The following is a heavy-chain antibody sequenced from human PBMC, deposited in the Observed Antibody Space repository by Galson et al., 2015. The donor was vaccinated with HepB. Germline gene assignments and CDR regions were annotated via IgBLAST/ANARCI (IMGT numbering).Heavy chain of an antibody. CDR2: ISSSSSYI. CDR1: GFTFSSYS. V-gene: IGHV3-21*01. J-gene: IGHJ6*02. D-gene: IGHD5-18*01. Sequence: SLRLSCAASGFTFSSYSMNWVRQAPGKGLEWVSSISSSSSYIYYADSVKGRFTISRDNAKNSLYLQMNSLRAEDTAVYYCARDLGYSYGYVDYYYYGLDVWGQGTTVTVSS. CDR3: ARDLGYSYGYVDYYYYGLDV.